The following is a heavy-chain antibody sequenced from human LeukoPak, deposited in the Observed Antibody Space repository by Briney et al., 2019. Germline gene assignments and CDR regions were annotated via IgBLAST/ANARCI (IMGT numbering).Heavy chain of an antibody. D-gene: IGHD5-12*01. CDR1: GFSFGDYY. CDR3: ARDRRSPHSAYDWGDLDI. CDR2: INSNSYSI. J-gene: IGHJ4*02. Sequence: NPGGSLRLSCEASGFSFGDYYMSWIRQAPGKGLEWISNINSNSYSIYYADSVKGRFTISRDNAKRSLYLQMDRLRAEDTAVYYCARDRRSPHSAYDWGDLDIWGQGTLVAVSS. V-gene: IGHV3-11*01.